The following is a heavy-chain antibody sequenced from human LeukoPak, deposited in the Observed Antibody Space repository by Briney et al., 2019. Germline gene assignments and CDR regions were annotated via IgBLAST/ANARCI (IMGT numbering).Heavy chain of an antibody. J-gene: IGHJ4*02. CDR2: IIPIFGTA. V-gene: IGHV1-69*05. CDR1: GGTLSSYA. D-gene: IGHD3-9*01. CDR3: NSGDIFGRDY. Sequence: GASVKVSCKASGGTLSSYAISWVRQAPGQGLEWMGGIIPIFGTANYAQKFQGRVTITTDESTSTAYMELSSLRSEDTAVYYCNSGDIFGRDYWGQGTLVTVSS.